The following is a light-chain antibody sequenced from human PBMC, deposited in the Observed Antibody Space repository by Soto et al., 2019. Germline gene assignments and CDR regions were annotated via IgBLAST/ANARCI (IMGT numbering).Light chain of an antibody. CDR1: QSVSSSY. CDR3: QQYGSSPFT. V-gene: IGKV3-20*01. CDR2: GAS. J-gene: IGKJ3*01. Sequence: EIVLTKSPGTLSLSPGERATLSCRASQSVSSSYLAWYQQKPGQTPRLLFYGASSSATGIPDRFSGSGSGTDFTLTISRLEPEDFAVYYCQQYGSSPFTFGPGNKVDIK.